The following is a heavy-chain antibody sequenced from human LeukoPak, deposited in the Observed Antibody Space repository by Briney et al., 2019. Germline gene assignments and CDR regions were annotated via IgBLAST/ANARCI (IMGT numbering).Heavy chain of an antibody. CDR2: ISYDGYDK. CDR1: GFTFNDYA. D-gene: IGHD6-13*01. J-gene: IGHJ4*02. Sequence: PGGSLRLSCAASGFTFNDYAMYWVRQTPGKGLEWVALISYDGYDKSYADSVRGRFTISRDNSKNTLYLQTDSLRSEDTAVYYCARDFFPIVDSTWYEIGYWGQGTLVTVSS. CDR3: ARDFFPIVDSTWYEIGY. V-gene: IGHV3-30-3*01.